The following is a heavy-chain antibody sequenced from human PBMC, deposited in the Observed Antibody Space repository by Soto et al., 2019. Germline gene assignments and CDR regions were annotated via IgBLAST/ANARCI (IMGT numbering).Heavy chain of an antibody. CDR1: GFTFSSYS. J-gene: IGHJ6*03. D-gene: IGHD3-10*01. V-gene: IGHV3-21*01. CDR2: ISSGSNYT. Sequence: EVQLVESGGGLVKPGGSLRLSCVVSGFTFSSYSMNWVRQAPGKGLEWVSSISSGSNYTYYADSVKGRFTISRDNAKKSEYLQMNSLRAEDTALYYCARDFKESQYYYYCMDVWGKGTTVTVSS. CDR3: ARDFKESQYYYYCMDV.